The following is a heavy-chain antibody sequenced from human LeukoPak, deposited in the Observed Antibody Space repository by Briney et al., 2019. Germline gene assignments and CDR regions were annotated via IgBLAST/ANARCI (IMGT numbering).Heavy chain of an antibody. CDR2: ISSSGSTI. CDR1: GFTFSSCE. J-gene: IGHJ4*02. CDR3: ALLAVASDFDY. D-gene: IGHD6-19*01. Sequence: PGGSLRLSCAASGFTFSSCEMNWVRQAPGKGLEWVSYISSSGSTIYYADSVKGRFTISRDNAKNSLYLQMNSLSAEDTAVYYCALLAVASDFDYWGQGALVTVSS. V-gene: IGHV3-48*03.